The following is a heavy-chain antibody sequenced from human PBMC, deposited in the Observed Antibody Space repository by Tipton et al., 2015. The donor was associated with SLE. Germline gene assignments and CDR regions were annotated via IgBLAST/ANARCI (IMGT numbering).Heavy chain of an antibody. CDR3: AAGAGWLIDY. J-gene: IGHJ4*02. D-gene: IGHD5-24*01. Sequence: SLRLSCAASGFTFSSYGMQWVRQGPGKGLEWVAFIRHDGSAEYYADSVKGRFSISRDNAKSSLYLQINSLRAEDTAVYYCAAGAGWLIDYWGQGTLLTVSS. CDR2: IRHDGSAE. V-gene: IGHV3-30*02. CDR1: GFTFSSYG.